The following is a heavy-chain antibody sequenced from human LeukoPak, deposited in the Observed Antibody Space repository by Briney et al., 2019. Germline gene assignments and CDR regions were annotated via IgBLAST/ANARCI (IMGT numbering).Heavy chain of an antibody. V-gene: IGHV4-59*01. CDR3: ARASRGPFDY. CDR1: GGSISSYY. J-gene: IGHJ4*02. CDR2: IYHSGST. D-gene: IGHD3-10*01. Sequence: SETLSLTCTVSGGSISSYYWSWIRQPPGKGLEWIGYIYHSGSTNYNPSLKSRVTVSVDTSKNQFSLKLSSVTAADTAVYYCARASRGPFDYWGQGTLVTVSS.